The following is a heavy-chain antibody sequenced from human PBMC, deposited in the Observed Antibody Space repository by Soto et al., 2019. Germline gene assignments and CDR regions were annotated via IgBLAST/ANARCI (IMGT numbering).Heavy chain of an antibody. CDR3: AKVGGCSSTSCYTSYYYYGMDV. CDR2: ISGSGGST. Sequence: PGGSLRLSCAASGFTFSSYAMSWVRQAPGKGLEWVSAISGSGGSTYYADSVKGRFTISRDNSKNTLYLQTNSLRAEDKAVYYCAKVGGCSSTSCYTSYYYYGMDVWGQGTTVTVSS. J-gene: IGHJ6*02. V-gene: IGHV3-23*01. CDR1: GFTFSSYA. D-gene: IGHD2-2*02.